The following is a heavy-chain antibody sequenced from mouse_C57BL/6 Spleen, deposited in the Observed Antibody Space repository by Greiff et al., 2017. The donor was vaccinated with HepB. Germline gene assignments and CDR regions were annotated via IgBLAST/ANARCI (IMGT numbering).Heavy chain of an antibody. CDR3: ARERLFFDY. J-gene: IGHJ2*01. CDR1: GYSITSGYY. V-gene: IGHV3-6*01. Sequence: EVQVVESGPGLVKPSQSLSLTCSVTGYSITSGYYWNWIRQFPGSKLEWMGYISYDGSNNYNPSLKNRITITRDTSKNQFILKLNSVTTEDTATYYCARERLFFDYWGQGTTLTVSS. CDR2: ISYDGSN.